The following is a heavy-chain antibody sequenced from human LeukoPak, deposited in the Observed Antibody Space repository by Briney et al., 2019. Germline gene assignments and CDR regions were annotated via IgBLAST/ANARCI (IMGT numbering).Heavy chain of an antibody. CDR2: TYYRSKWYN. V-gene: IGHV6-1*01. Sequence: SQTLSLTCAISGDSFSSNRASWTCIRQSQSRGLEWLGRTYYRSKWYNDYAVSLKSRISINPDTSKNQFSLQLNSVTPEDTAVYYCSRSDGASDFDYWGQGTLVTVSS. J-gene: IGHJ4*02. CDR3: SRSDGASDFDY. D-gene: IGHD5-24*01. CDR1: GDSFSSNRAS.